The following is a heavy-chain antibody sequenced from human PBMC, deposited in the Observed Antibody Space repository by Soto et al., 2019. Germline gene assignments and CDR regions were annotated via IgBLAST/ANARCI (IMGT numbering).Heavy chain of an antibody. J-gene: IGHJ4*02. CDR2: IIPIFGTA. CDR3: ARGGPESSSGWAYFDC. V-gene: IGHV1-69*12. Sequence: QVQLVQSGAEVKKPGSSVKVSCKASGGTFSSYAISGVRQAPGQGLEWMGGIIPIFGTANYAQNIQGRVTITADESTRKAYMELSSLRFEDTAVYYCARGGPESSSGWAYFDCWGQGTLVTVSS. CDR1: GGTFSSYA. D-gene: IGHD6-13*01.